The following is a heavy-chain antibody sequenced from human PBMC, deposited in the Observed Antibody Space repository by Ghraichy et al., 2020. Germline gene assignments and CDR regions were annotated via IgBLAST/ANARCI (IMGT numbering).Heavy chain of an antibody. CDR1: GGSFSGYY. V-gene: IGHV4-34*01. D-gene: IGHD6-6*01. J-gene: IGHJ4*02. CDR3: ARATRRGQGQLGY. Sequence: GSLRLSCAVYGGSFSGYYWSWIRQPPGKGLEWIGEINHSGSTNYNPSLKSRVTISVDTSKNQFSLKLSSVTAADTAVYYCARATRRGQGQLGYWGQGTLVTVSS. CDR2: INHSGST.